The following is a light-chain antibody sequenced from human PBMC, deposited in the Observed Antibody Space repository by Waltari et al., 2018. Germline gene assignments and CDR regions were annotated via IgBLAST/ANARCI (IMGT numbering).Light chain of an antibody. CDR1: QSVSSSY. Sequence: EIVLTQSPGTLSLSPGERATLSCRASQSVSSSYLAWHQQKPGRAPRLLIYGASSRATGIPDRFSGSGFGTDVTLTISRLEPEDFAVYDCQQYGSSPFTFGPGTKVDIK. CDR3: QQYGSSPFT. J-gene: IGKJ3*01. CDR2: GAS. V-gene: IGKV3-20*01.